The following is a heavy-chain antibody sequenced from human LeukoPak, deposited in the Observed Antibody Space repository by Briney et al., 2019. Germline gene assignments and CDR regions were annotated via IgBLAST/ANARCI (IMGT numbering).Heavy chain of an antibody. CDR3: AKESRGWYFDY. CDR2: INPDSGGT. V-gene: IGHV1-2*02. D-gene: IGHD6-19*01. J-gene: IGHJ4*02. Sequence: ASVKVSCKTSGYTFTGYFIHWVRQAPGQGLEWMGWINPDSGGTNFAQKFQGRVTVSRGTSISTAYMELSRLRSDDTAVYYCAKESRGWYFDYWGQGTLVTVSS. CDR1: GYTFTGYF.